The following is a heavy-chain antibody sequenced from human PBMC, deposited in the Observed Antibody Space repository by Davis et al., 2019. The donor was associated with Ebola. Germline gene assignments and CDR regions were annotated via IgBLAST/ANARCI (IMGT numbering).Heavy chain of an antibody. Sequence: GESLKISCAASGLSIGNNVITWVRQAPGKGLQWVSGMDITGVNKQYAESVRGRFTISRDTSKNMLYLQMNSLRAEDTGVYFCAKEMKGLGAFDLWGQGTMVIVSS. V-gene: IGHV3-23*01. CDR3: AKEMKGLGAFDL. J-gene: IGHJ3*01. CDR1: GLSIGNNV. D-gene: IGHD3-16*01. CDR2: MDITGVNK.